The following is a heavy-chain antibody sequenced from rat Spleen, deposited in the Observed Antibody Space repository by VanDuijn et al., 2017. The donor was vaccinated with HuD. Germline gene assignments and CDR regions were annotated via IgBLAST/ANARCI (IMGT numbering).Heavy chain of an antibody. Sequence: EVQLVESGGGLEQPGGSLKLSCAASGFTFSDYNMAWVRQAPTKGLEWVASISTGGGNTYYRDSVKGRFTISRDNAKSTLYLQMNSLRSEDTATYYCAVSGYGYWGQGVLVTVSS. CDR3: AVSGYGY. CDR2: ISTGGGNT. J-gene: IGHJ2*01. CDR1: GFTFSDYN. V-gene: IGHV5S23*01. D-gene: IGHD4-3*01.